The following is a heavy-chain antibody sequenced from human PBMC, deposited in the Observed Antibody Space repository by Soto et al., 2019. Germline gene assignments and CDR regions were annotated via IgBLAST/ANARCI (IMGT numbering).Heavy chain of an antibody. D-gene: IGHD1-26*01. CDR3: ARPTKGSGSLHYGMDV. J-gene: IGHJ6*02. CDR1: GYTFTSYY. V-gene: IGHV1-46*01. Sequence: ASVKVSCKASGYTFTSYYMHWVRQAPGQGLEWMGIINPSGGSTSYAQKFQGRDTMTRDTSTSTVYMELSSLRSEDTAVYYCARPTKGSGSLHYGMDVWGQGTTVTVSS. CDR2: INPSGGST.